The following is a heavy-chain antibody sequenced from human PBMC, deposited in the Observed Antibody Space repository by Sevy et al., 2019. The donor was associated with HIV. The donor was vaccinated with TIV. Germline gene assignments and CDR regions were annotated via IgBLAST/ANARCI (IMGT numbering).Heavy chain of an antibody. CDR1: DGSFSGYY. J-gene: IGHJ5*02. CDR3: AGEYSSSWYNPTNWFDP. CDR2: INHSGST. V-gene: IGHV4-34*01. Sequence: SETLSLTCAVYDGSFSGYYWSWIRQPPGKGLEWIGEINHSGSTNYNPSLKSRVTISVDTSKNQFSLKLSSVTAADTAVYYCAGEYSSSWYNPTNWFDPWGQGTLVTVSS. D-gene: IGHD6-13*01.